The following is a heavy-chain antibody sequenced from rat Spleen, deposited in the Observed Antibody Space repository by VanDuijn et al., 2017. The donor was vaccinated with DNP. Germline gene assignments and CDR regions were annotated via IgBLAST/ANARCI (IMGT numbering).Heavy chain of an antibody. V-gene: IGHV6-8*01. J-gene: IGHJ3*01. D-gene: IGHD1-11*01. CDR2: IKAKSDNYAS. CDR3: SWEGPFTWFAY. Sequence: EVQLVETGGSLVQPGKSLKLTCATSGVTFSDAWMHWVRQSPEKQLEWVAQIKAKSDNYASYYADSVKGRFTISRDDSKSSIYLQMNNLKEEDTAIYYCSWEGPFTWFAYWGQGTLVTVSS. CDR1: GVTFSDAW.